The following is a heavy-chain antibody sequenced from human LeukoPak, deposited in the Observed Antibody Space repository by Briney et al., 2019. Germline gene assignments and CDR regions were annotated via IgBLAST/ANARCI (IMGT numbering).Heavy chain of an antibody. Sequence: PGGSLRLSCAASGSTFGDTWMNWVRQVPGQGLEWVANIKQDGSEKFYVASVKGRFTISRDNGKSSLYLQMNSLRAEDTALYYCATSYDMGWLIGYWGQGTLVTVSS. CDR1: GSTFGDTW. CDR3: ATSYDMGWLIGY. D-gene: IGHD3/OR15-3a*01. J-gene: IGHJ4*02. V-gene: IGHV3-7*03. CDR2: IKQDGSEK.